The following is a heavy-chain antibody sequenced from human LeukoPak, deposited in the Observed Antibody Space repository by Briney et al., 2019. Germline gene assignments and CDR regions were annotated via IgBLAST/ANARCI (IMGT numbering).Heavy chain of an antibody. V-gene: IGHV1-2*02. CDR1: GYTFTGYY. CDR3: ATQATSGWNFC. J-gene: IGHJ4*02. CDR2: INPNSGGT. Sequence: ASVKVSCKASGYTFTGYYMHWVRQAPGQGPEWMGCINPNSGGTNYAQKFQGRFTMTRDTSLSTVYMELSRLRSDDTAVYYCATQATSGWNFCWGQGTLVTVSS. D-gene: IGHD6-19*01.